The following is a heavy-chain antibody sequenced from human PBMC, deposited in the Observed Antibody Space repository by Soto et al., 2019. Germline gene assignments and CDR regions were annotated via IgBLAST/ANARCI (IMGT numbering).Heavy chain of an antibody. Sequence: EVQLLESGGGLVQPGGSPRLSCAASGFTFSSYGLNWVRQAPGEGLEWVSGISGSGDSTHYADSVKGRFNISRDNSKSTLYLQMNSLRAEDTAIYYCAKQSPYTNSWYDIDYWGQGTLVTVSS. CDR3: AKQSPYTNSWYDIDY. CDR2: ISGSGDST. J-gene: IGHJ4*02. V-gene: IGHV3-23*01. CDR1: GFTFSSYG. D-gene: IGHD6-13*01.